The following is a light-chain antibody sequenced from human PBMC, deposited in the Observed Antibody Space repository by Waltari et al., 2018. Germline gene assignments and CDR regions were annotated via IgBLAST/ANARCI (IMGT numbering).Light chain of an antibody. CDR2: AAS. V-gene: IGKV3-15*01. J-gene: IGKJ1*01. CDR1: QSIRSN. CDR3: QQYDNWLGT. Sequence: EIVMTQSPDTLSVFPGERAILSCRASQSIRSNLAWYQHKPGQAPRLLIYAASTRATGIPARFSGSGSGTEFTLTISSLQSEDFAVYFCQQYDNWLGTFGPGTKVEIK.